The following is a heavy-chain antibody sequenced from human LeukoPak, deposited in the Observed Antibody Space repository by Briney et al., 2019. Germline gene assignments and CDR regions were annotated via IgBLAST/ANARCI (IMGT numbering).Heavy chain of an antibody. CDR1: GFTFSYYY. CDR2: MSSSGSTI. D-gene: IGHD6-13*01. CDR3: ARVSSSSWTDFDY. J-gene: IGHJ4*02. Sequence: PGGSLRLSCAASGFTFSYYYMSWIRQAPGKGLEGVSYMSSSGSTIYYADSVKGRFTISRDNAKNSLYLQMNSLRAEDTAVYYCARVSSSSWTDFDYWGQGTLVTVSS. V-gene: IGHV3-11*01.